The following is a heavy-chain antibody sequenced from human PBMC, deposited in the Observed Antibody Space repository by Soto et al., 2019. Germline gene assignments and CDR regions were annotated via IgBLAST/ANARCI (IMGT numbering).Heavy chain of an antibody. Sequence: EVHLLESGGGLVQPGGPLRLSCAASGFTFSSYAMTWVRQAPGKGLEWVSAITGGGDNTYYADSVKGRFTISRDNFKHTLYLQMDSLRDEDTAIYYCAKGSKGFDYWGQGTLVTVPS. D-gene: IGHD3-10*01. J-gene: IGHJ4*02. CDR2: ITGGGDNT. V-gene: IGHV3-23*01. CDR3: AKGSKGFDY. CDR1: GFTFSSYA.